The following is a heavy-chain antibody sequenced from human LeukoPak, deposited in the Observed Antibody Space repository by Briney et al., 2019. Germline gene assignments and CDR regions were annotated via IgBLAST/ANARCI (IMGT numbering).Heavy chain of an antibody. Sequence: PGGSLRLSCAASGFTFSSYGMHWVRQAPGKGLEWVAVIWYDGSNKYYADSVKGRFTISRDNSKNTLYLQMNSLRAEDTAVYYCARDLYDFWTTYYYGMDVWGQGTTVTVSS. CDR2: IWYDGSNK. CDR1: GFTFSSYG. CDR3: ARDLYDFWTTYYYGMDV. J-gene: IGHJ6*02. V-gene: IGHV3-33*01. D-gene: IGHD3-3*01.